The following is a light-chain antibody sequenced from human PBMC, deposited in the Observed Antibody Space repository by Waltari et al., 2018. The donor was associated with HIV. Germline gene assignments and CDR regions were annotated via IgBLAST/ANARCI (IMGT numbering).Light chain of an antibody. CDR3: ATWDDSLSLWV. CDR2: KNI. CDR1: NSNFGANY. Sequence: QSVLTQPPSASGTPGQRVSISCSGSNSNFGANYVHWYQPFPGTAPKLLIYKNIQRPSGVPDRLSGSKSGTSSSLAIGGLRSDDEANYYCATWDDSLSLWVFGGGTKLTVL. J-gene: IGLJ3*02. V-gene: IGLV1-47*01.